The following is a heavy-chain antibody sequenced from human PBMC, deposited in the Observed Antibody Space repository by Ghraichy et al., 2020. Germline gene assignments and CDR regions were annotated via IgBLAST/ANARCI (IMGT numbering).Heavy chain of an antibody. J-gene: IGHJ3*02. Sequence: GESLNISCAASGFTVSSTYMSWVRQAPGKGLDWVSVIYSDGRTFYADSVKGRFTISRDNSENTVFLQMNSLRPEDTAVYYCARRCSSTSCSHGAFDIWGQGTMVTVSS. D-gene: IGHD2-2*01. CDR2: IYSDGRT. CDR1: GFTVSSTY. CDR3: ARRCSSTSCSHGAFDI. V-gene: IGHV3-66*04.